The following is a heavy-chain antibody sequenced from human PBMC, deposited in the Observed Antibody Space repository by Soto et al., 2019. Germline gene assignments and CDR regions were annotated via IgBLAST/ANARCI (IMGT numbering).Heavy chain of an antibody. Sequence: LRLSCAASGFTFSSYSMNWVRQAPGKGLEWVSSISSSSSYIYYADSVKGRFTISRDNAKNSLYLQMNSLRAEDTAVYYCARGDHYYGSSGCVLFDPWGQGTLVTVSS. V-gene: IGHV3-21*01. D-gene: IGHD3-22*01. CDR2: ISSSSSYI. CDR3: ARGDHYYGSSGCVLFDP. CDR1: GFTFSSYS. J-gene: IGHJ5*02.